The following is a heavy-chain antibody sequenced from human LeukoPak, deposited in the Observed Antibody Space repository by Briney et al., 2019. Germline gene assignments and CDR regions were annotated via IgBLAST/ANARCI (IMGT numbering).Heavy chain of an antibody. D-gene: IGHD3-22*01. CDR3: ARGGYYYDSSGYPIRYFDY. J-gene: IGHJ4*02. CDR1: GGSISSYY. CDR2: IYHSGST. V-gene: IGHV4-59*12. Sequence: SETLSLTCTVSGGSISSYYWSWIRQPPGKGLEWVGSIYHSGSTYYNPSLKSRVTISVDRSKNQFSLKLSSVTAADTAVYYCARGGYYYDSSGYPIRYFDYWGQGTLVTVSS.